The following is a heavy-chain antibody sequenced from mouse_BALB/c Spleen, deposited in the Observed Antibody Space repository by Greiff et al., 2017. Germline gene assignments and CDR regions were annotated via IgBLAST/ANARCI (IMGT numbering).Heavy chain of an antibody. J-gene: IGHJ4*01. D-gene: IGHD2-10*02. V-gene: IGHV5-6*01. CDR2: ISSGGSYT. CDR1: GFTFSSYG. CDR3: ARLYGRSSMDY. Sequence: EVKLMESGGDLVKPGGSLKLSCAASGFTFSSYGMSWVRQTPDKRLEWVATISSGGSYTYYPDSVKGRFTISRDNAKNTLYLQMSSLKSEDTAMYYRARLYGRSSMDYWGQGTSVTVSS.